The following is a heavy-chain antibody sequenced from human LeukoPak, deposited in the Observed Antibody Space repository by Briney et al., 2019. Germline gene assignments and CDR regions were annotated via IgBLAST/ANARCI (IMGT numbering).Heavy chain of an antibody. V-gene: IGHV3-48*03. J-gene: IGHJ4*02. D-gene: IGHD6-19*01. CDR2: ISNSGKTI. CDR1: GFTFTNYE. Sequence: GGSLRLSCAASGFTFTNYEMNWVRQAPGKGLEWVSYISNSGKTIYYADSVKGRFTISRDNAKNSLYLQMNSLRAEDTAVYYCARERQWLVLPYFDYWGQGTLVTVSS. CDR3: ARERQWLVLPYFDY.